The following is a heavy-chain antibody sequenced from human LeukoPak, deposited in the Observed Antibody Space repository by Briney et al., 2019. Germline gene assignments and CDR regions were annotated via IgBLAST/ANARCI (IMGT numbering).Heavy chain of an antibody. CDR2: INPNSGGT. D-gene: IGHD6-19*01. CDR1: GYTFTGYY. V-gene: IGHV1-2*02. J-gene: IGHJ5*02. CDR3: ARDPSFGIAVAGTSSWLDP. Sequence: ASVKVSCKASGYTFTGYYMHWVRQAPGQGLEWMGWINPNSGGTNYAQKFQGRVTMTRDTSTSTAYMELSRLRSDDTAVYYCARDPSFGIAVAGTSSWLDPWGQGTLVTVSS.